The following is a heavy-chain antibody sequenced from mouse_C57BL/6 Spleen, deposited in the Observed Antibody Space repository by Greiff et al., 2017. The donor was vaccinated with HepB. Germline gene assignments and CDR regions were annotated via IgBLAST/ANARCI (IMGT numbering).Heavy chain of an antibody. V-gene: IGHV1-80*01. D-gene: IGHD1-2*01. CDR3: ARIGGLGALLLDY. CDR1: GYAFSSYW. J-gene: IGHJ2*01. CDR2: IYPGDGDT. Sequence: VQLQESGAELVKPGASVKISCKASGYAFSSYWMNWVKQRPGKGLEWIGQIYPGDGDTNYNGKFKGKATLTADKSSSTAYMQLSSLTSEDSAVYFCARIGGLGALLLDYWGQGTTLTVSS.